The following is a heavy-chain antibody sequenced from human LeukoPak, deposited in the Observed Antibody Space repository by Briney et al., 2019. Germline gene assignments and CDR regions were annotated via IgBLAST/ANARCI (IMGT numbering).Heavy chain of an antibody. CDR2: IYYTET. J-gene: IGHJ4*02. D-gene: IGHD7-27*01. CDR3: ATRRLGNDY. V-gene: IGHV4-59*02. Sequence: PSETLSLTCTVSGGSVSNYYWSWIRQSPGKGLEWIGYIYYTETSYNPSLKSRVTISADTSKNQFSLKLYSVTAADTAVYYCATRRLGNDYWGQGTLVTVSS. CDR1: GGSVSNYY.